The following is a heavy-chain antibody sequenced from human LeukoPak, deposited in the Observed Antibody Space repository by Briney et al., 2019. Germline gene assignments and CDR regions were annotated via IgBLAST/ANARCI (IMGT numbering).Heavy chain of an antibody. CDR2: IYTSGST. Sequence: SETLSLTCTVSGGSISSYYWSWIRQPAGKGLEWIGRIYTSGSTNYNPSLKTRVTMSLDTSKNQFSLKLSSVTAADTAVYYCARGGYCSSTSCYTGTFDYWGQGTLVTVSS. CDR3: ARGGYCSSTSCYTGTFDY. J-gene: IGHJ4*02. CDR1: GGSISSYY. V-gene: IGHV4-4*07. D-gene: IGHD2-2*02.